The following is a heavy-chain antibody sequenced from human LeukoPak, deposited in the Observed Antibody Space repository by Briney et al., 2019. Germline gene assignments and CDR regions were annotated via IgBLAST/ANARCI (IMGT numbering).Heavy chain of an antibody. CDR2: IYYSGST. CDR1: GGSISSYY. D-gene: IGHD4-23*01. J-gene: IGHJ3*02. CDR3: ARAGVSVDRDAFDI. V-gene: IGHV4-59*12. Sequence: SETLSLTCTVSGGSISSYYWSWIRQPPGKGLEWIGYIYYSGSTNYNPSLKSRVTISVDTSKNQFSLKLSSVTAADTAVYYCARAGVSVDRDAFDIWGQGTMVTVSS.